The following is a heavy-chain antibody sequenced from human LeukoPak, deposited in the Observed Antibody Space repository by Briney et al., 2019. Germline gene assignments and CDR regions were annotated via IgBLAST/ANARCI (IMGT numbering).Heavy chain of an antibody. Sequence: PSETLSLTCSVSGYSIISGYHWAWIRQPPGKGLEWIGSIYRDGCTYYNPSLKSRITMSVDTSKNQFSLEVNSVTAADTAVYYCATDEGWPTEYFQHWGQGTLVTVSS. CDR2: IYRDGCT. CDR1: GYSIISGYH. CDR3: ATDEGWPTEYFQH. J-gene: IGHJ1*01. D-gene: IGHD6-19*01. V-gene: IGHV4-38-2*02.